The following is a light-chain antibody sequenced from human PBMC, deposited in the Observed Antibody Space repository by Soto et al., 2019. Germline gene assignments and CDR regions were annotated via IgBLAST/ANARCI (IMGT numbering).Light chain of an antibody. CDR2: EVF. CDR3: SAYTSCGAPDV. V-gene: IGLV2-14*01. CDR1: SSDIRAYNC. J-gene: IGLJ1*01. Sequence: QSALTQPASVSGSPGQSITISCTGTSSDIRAYNCVSWYQQHPGKAPKLIIYEVFNRPSGVSNRFSGSKSGNTASLTISGLHAEDEADYYGSAYTSCGAPDVFGTGTKLTVL.